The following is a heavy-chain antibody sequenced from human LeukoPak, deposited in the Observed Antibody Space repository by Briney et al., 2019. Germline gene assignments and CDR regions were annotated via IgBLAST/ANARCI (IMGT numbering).Heavy chain of an antibody. Sequence: PGGSLRLSCAASGFTFSTSWMDWVRQAPGKGLEWVANIKEDGSETHYVDSAKGRFTISRGNAKNFLYLQVDSLRVEDTAIYFCSRSPDYWGQGTLVTVSS. V-gene: IGHV3-7*01. CDR1: GFTFSTSW. J-gene: IGHJ4*02. CDR3: SRSPDY. CDR2: IKEDGSET.